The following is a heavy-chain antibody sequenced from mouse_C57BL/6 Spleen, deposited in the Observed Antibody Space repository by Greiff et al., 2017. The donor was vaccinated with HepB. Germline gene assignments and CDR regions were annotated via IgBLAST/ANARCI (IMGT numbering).Heavy chain of an antibody. CDR3: ARDNYGSSPWFAY. J-gene: IGHJ3*01. V-gene: IGHV5-17*01. Sequence: EVKLVESGAGLVKPGGSLKLSCAASGFTFSDYGMHWVRQAPEKGLEWVAYISSGSSTIYYADTVKGRFTISRDNAKNTLFLQMTSLRSEDTAMYDCARDNYGSSPWFAYWGQGTLVTVSA. CDR2: ISSGSSTI. CDR1: GFTFSDYG. D-gene: IGHD1-1*01.